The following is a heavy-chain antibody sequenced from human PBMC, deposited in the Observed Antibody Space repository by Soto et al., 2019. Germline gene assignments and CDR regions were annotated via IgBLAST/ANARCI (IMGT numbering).Heavy chain of an antibody. CDR1: GGTVASSHW. CDR3: ASEIVTAGGNNYFDP. CDR2: VYLTGDT. D-gene: IGHD2-21*02. J-gene: IGHJ5*02. Sequence: PSETLSPTCGVSGGTVASSHWWSWARQSPGRGLEWIGNVYLTGDTNFNPSLQSRVTFSVDKSNNQFSLRLTSVTAADAAVYFWASEIVTAGGNNYFDPWGHGTLVTVSS. V-gene: IGHV4-4*02.